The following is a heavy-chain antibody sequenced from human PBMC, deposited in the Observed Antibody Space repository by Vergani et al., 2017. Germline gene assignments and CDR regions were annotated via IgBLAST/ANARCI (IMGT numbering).Heavy chain of an antibody. CDR2: IYPADSDT. J-gene: IGHJ4*02. CDR3: ARHTTYTDS. CDR1: EYSFGNYW. D-gene: IGHD1-1*01. Sequence: EVELVQSGPEMRKPGESLKISCQGSEYSFGNYWIGWVLQMPGKGLEWMGIIYPADSDTRYSPSFQGQVTISADKSISTAFLQWDSLKASDTALYYWARHTTYTDSWGQGTLVTVSS. V-gene: IGHV5-51*01.